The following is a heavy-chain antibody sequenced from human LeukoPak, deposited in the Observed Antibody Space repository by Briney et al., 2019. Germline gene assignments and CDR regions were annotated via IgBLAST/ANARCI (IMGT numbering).Heavy chain of an antibody. D-gene: IGHD1-26*01. J-gene: IGHJ4*02. CDR2: IYSDGSSP. V-gene: IGHV3-74*01. CDR1: GFTFHNYG. CDR3: ARVLVGGQRGLAY. Sequence: GGSLRLSCAASGFTFHNYGMHWVRQVPGKGLVWVSRIYSDGSSPNYADSVKGRVTISRDNAKNTLYLQMNSLRAEDTAVYYCARVLVGGQRGLAYWGQGTLVTVSS.